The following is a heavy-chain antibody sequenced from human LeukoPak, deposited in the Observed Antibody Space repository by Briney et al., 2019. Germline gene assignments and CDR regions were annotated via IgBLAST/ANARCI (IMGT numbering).Heavy chain of an antibody. CDR2: INPNSGGT. D-gene: IGHD6-19*01. CDR3: ALGSGWYQVNY. Sequence: ASVKVSCKASGYTFTSYGISWVRQAPGQGLEWMGWINPNSGGTNYAQKFQGRVTMTRDTSISTAYMELSRLRSDDTAVYYCALGSGWYQVNYWGQGTLVTVSS. J-gene: IGHJ4*02. CDR1: GYTFTSYG. V-gene: IGHV1-2*02.